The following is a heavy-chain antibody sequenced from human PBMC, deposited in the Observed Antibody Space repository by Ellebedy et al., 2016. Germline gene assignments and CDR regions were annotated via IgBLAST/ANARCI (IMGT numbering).Heavy chain of an antibody. Sequence: GGSLRLSCAASGFTFSSYSMNWVRQAPGKGLEWVSYISNSDTIYYADSVRGRFTISRDKAKKSVHLQMNSLRVEDTAVYYCARDAMIWIFDSWGQGTLVTVSS. J-gene: IGHJ4*02. D-gene: IGHD3-22*01. CDR1: GFTFSSYS. CDR2: ISNSDTI. CDR3: ARDAMIWIFDS. V-gene: IGHV3-48*01.